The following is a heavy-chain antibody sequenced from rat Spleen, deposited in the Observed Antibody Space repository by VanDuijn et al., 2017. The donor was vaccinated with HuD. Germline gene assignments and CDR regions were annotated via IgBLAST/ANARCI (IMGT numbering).Heavy chain of an antibody. CDR2: IWGNGNT. Sequence: QVQLKESGPGLVQPSQTLSLTCTVSGFSLSSYGVIWVRQPPGKGLEWMGVIWGNGNTNYNSALKSRLSISRDTSKSQVFLKMNNRQTEDTAMYFCARYHPGITVFDYWGQGVMVTVSS. D-gene: IGHD1-4*01. CDR1: GFSLSSYG. J-gene: IGHJ2*01. CDR3: ARYHPGITVFDY. V-gene: IGHV2S61*01.